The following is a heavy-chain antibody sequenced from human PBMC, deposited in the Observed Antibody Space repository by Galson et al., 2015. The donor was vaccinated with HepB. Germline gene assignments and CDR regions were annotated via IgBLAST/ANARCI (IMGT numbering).Heavy chain of an antibody. D-gene: IGHD3-10*01. CDR3: AKAGGQLLWFGESPDFYYYYMDV. V-gene: IGHV3-30*18. Sequence: SLRLSCAASGFTFSTYGMHWVRQAPGKGLEWVAVISYDGSHKYYADSVKGRFTISRDNSKNSLYLQMNSLRAEDTAVYYCAKAGGQLLWFGESPDFYYYYMDVWGKGATVIVSS. CDR1: GFTFSTYG. CDR2: ISYDGSHK. J-gene: IGHJ6*03.